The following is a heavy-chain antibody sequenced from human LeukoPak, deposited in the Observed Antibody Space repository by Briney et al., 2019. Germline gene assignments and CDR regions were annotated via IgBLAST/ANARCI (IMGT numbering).Heavy chain of an antibody. J-gene: IGHJ4*02. Sequence: GGSLRLSCAASGFTFSSYSMNWVRQAPGKGLEWVSSISSSSSYIYYADSVKGRFTISRDNAKNSLYLQMNSLRAEDTAVYYCARGFIAAAGLFDYWGQGTLVTVSS. D-gene: IGHD6-13*01. V-gene: IGHV3-21*01. CDR1: GFTFSSYS. CDR2: ISSSSSYI. CDR3: ARGFIAAAGLFDY.